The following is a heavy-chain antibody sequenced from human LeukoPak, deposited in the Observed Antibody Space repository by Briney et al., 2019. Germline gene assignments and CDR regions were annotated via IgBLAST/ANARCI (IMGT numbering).Heavy chain of an antibody. Sequence: ASVKVSCKASGGTFSSYAISWVRQAPGQGLEWMGGIIPIFGTANYAQKFQGRVTITAVESTSTAYMEVSSLRSEDTAVYYCARGWLAETMVVTPYNYWGQGTLVTVSS. J-gene: IGHJ4*02. V-gene: IGHV1-69*01. CDR2: IIPIFGTA. CDR1: GGTFSSYA. CDR3: ARGWLAETMVVTPYNY. D-gene: IGHD4-23*01.